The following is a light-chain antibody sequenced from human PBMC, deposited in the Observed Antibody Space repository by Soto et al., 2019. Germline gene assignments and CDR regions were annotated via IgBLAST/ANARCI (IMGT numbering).Light chain of an antibody. J-gene: IGLJ1*01. CDR3: CSYATTSTYV. CDR2: DGS. CDR1: SSDVGNYNL. Sequence: QSVLTQPASVSGSPGQSITISCTGTSSDVGNYNLVSWYQHHPGKAPKLMIYDGSKRPSGVSNRFSGSKSGNTASLTISGLRAEDEFYYYCCSYATTSTYVFGTGTKVTVL. V-gene: IGLV2-23*01.